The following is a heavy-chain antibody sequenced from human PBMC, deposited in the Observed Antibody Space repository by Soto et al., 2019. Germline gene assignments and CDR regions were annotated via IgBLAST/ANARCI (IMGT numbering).Heavy chain of an antibody. CDR3: ARTHITIFGGGNWFDP. CDR2: IIPIFGTA. Sequence: QVQLVQSGAEVKKPGSSVKVSCKASGGTFSSYAISWVRQAPGQGLEWLGGIIPIFGTANYAQKFQGRVTITADESTITTYMELSSLRSEDTAVYYWARTHITIFGGGNWFDPRGQGTQVTVSS. CDR1: GGTFSSYA. J-gene: IGHJ5*02. V-gene: IGHV1-69*01. D-gene: IGHD3-3*01.